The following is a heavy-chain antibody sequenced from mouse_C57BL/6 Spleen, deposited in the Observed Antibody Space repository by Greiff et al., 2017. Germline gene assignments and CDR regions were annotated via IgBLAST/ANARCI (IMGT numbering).Heavy chain of an antibody. D-gene: IGHD1-1*01. CDR2: ISDGGSYT. CDR3: ARDYGSSYRFAY. Sequence: EVKVVESGGGLVKPGGSLKLSCAASGFTFSSYAMSWVRQTPEKRLEWVATISDGGSYTYYPDNVKGRFTISRDNAKNNLYLQMSHLKSEDTAMYYCARDYGSSYRFAYWGQGTLVTVSA. J-gene: IGHJ3*01. V-gene: IGHV5-4*01. CDR1: GFTFSSYA.